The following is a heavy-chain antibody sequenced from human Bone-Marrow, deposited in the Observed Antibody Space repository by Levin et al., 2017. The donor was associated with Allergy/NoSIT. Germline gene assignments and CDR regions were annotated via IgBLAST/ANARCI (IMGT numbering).Heavy chain of an antibody. CDR2: ISGYSGYT. CDR3: ARRGESSGYYNVESYYGMDV. J-gene: IGHJ6*02. V-gene: IGHV1-18*01. Sequence: PGESLKISCKASGYTFLSYGLSWVRQAPGQGLEWMGWISGYSGYTDYIEKFQGRVTMSTDTSTSTGYMELRSLRSDDTAVYFCARRGESSGYYNVESYYGMDVWGQGTTVTVSS. D-gene: IGHD3-22*01. CDR1: GYTFLSYG.